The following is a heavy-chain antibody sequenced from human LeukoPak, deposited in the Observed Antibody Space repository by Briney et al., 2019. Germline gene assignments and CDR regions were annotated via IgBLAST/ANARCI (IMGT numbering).Heavy chain of an antibody. Sequence: ASVKVSCKASGYTFTTYDINWVRQATGQGLEWMGWMNPDSGDTGYAQKFQGRVTMTRNTSISTAYLELSSLKSDDTAVYYCARGQRSTLFGVAVEDWGQGSLVTVSS. CDR3: ARGQRSTLFGVAVED. J-gene: IGHJ4*02. CDR2: MNPDSGDT. CDR1: GYTFTTYD. V-gene: IGHV1-8*01. D-gene: IGHD3-3*01.